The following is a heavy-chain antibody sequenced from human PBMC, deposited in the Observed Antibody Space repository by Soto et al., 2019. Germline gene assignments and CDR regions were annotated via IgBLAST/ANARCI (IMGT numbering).Heavy chain of an antibody. Sequence: GGSLRLSCAASGFTFSSYGMHWVRQAPGKGLEWVAVISYDGSNKYYADSVKGRFTISRDNSKNTLYLQMNSLRAEDTAVYYCAKEDGSGSYYEEYYYYGMDVWGQGTTVTVSS. J-gene: IGHJ6*02. CDR1: GFTFSSYG. CDR3: AKEDGSGSYYEEYYYYGMDV. V-gene: IGHV3-30*18. D-gene: IGHD3-10*01. CDR2: ISYDGSNK.